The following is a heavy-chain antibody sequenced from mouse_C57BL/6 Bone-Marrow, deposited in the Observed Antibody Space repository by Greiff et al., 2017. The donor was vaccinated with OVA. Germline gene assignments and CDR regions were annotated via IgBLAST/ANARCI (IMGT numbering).Heavy chain of an antibody. D-gene: IGHD2-5*01. V-gene: IGHV14-2*01. Sequence: VQGVESGAELVKPGASVKLSCTASGFNIKDYYMHWVKQRTEQGLEWIGRIDPEDGETKYAPKFQGKATITADTSSNTAYLQLSSLTSEDTAVYYCARGGYSNLYYYAMDYWGQGTSVTVSS. CDR2: IDPEDGET. CDR1: GFNIKDYY. J-gene: IGHJ4*01. CDR3: ARGGYSNLYYYAMDY.